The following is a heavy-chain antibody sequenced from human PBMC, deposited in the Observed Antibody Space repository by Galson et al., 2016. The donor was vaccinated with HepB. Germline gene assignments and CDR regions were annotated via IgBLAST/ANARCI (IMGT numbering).Heavy chain of an antibody. V-gene: IGHV3-23*01. Sequence: SLRLSCAASGFTFSNFAMSWVRQSPKTGLEWVSGISHNGEMTYDADFVEGRFTIARDNANNTVYLQMNSLRAGDTAVYYCVKDPVASSGTGWFDSWGQGILVTVSS. D-gene: IGHD3/OR15-3a*01. CDR2: ISHNGEMT. CDR3: VKDPVASSGTGWFDS. CDR1: GFTFSNFA. J-gene: IGHJ5*01.